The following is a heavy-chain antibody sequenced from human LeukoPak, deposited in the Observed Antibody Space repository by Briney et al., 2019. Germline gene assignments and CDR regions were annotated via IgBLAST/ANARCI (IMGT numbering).Heavy chain of an antibody. V-gene: IGHV4-4*02. CDR3: ARVPSGWYKRGWFDP. D-gene: IGHD6-19*01. J-gene: IGHJ5*02. CDR2: IYHSGST. CDR1: GGSISSSNW. Sequence: PSETLSLTCAVSGGSISSSNWWSWVRQPPGKGLEWIGEIYHSGSTNYNPSLKSRVTISVDTSKNQFSLKLSSVTAADTAVYYCARVPSGWYKRGWFDPWGQGTLVTVSS.